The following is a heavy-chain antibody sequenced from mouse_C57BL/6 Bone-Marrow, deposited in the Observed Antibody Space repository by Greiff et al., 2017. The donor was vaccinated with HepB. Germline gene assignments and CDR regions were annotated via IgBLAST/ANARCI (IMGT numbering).Heavy chain of an antibody. CDR1: GYTFTSYT. D-gene: IGHD1-1*01. J-gene: IGHJ3*01. CDR3: ALRCCFAY. CDR2: INPSSGYT. Sequence: VQVVESGAELARPGASVKMSCKASGYTFTSYTMHWVKQRPGQGLEWIGYINPSSGYTKYNQKFKDKATLTADKSSSTAYMQLSSLTSADSAVYYCALRCCFAYWGQGTLVTVSA. V-gene: IGHV1-4*01.